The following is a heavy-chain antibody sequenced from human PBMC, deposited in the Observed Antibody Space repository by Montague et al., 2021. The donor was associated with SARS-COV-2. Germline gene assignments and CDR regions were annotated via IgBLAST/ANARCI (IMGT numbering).Heavy chain of an antibody. CDR1: GGSFSGYY. CDR2: INHSGGT. Sequence: SETLSLTCAVYGGSFSGYYWSWIRQPPGKGLEWIGEINHSGGTNYNPSLKSRVTISMDTSKNQFSLKLTSVTAADTAVYYCARDSWGIVAFDIWGQGTMVTVSS. J-gene: IGHJ3*02. V-gene: IGHV4-34*01. D-gene: IGHD7-27*01. CDR3: ARDSWGIVAFDI.